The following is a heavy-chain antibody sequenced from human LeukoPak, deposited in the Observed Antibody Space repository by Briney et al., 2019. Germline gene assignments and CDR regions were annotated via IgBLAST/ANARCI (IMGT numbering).Heavy chain of an antibody. CDR2: INQEGSEK. D-gene: IGHD4-23*01. J-gene: IGHJ4*02. CDR1: GFTFSSYS. CDR3: AANGGPFDF. V-gene: IGHV3-7*05. Sequence: GGSLRLSCAASGFTFSSYSMSWVRQAPGKGLEFVANINQEGSEKYYVDSVKGRFTISRDNAKNSLYLQINGLRAEDTAVYYCAANGGPFDFWGQGTLVTVSA.